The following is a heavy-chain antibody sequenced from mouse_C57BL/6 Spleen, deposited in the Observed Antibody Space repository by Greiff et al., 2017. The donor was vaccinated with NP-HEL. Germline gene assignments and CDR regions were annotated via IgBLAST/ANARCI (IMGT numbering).Heavy chain of an antibody. Sequence: VQLVESGPELVKPGASVKISCKASGYAFSSSWMNWVKQRPGKGLEWIGRIYPGDGDTNYNGKFKGKATLTADKSSSTAYMQLSSLTSEDSAVYFCARYPPSLLLYGYWGQGTTLTVSS. D-gene: IGHD2-12*01. CDR3: ARYPPSLLLYGY. J-gene: IGHJ2*01. V-gene: IGHV1-82*01. CDR1: GYAFSSSW. CDR2: IYPGDGDT.